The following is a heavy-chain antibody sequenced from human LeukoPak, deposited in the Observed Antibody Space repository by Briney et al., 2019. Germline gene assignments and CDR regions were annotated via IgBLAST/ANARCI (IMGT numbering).Heavy chain of an antibody. J-gene: IGHJ5*02. CDR1: GFTFSSYA. CDR2: INWNGGSR. CDR3: ARDRCSSTSCYNTPHWFDP. V-gene: IGHV3-20*01. D-gene: IGHD2-2*02. Sequence: GGSLRLSCAASGFTFSSYAMSWVRQVPGKGLEWVSGINWNGGSRGYADSVKGRFTISRDNAKNSVYLQMNSRRSEDTAFYHCARDRCSSTSCYNTPHWFDPWGQGTLVTVSS.